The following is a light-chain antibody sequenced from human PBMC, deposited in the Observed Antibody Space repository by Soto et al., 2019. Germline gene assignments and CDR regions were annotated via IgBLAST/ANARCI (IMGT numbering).Light chain of an antibody. CDR2: GAS. V-gene: IGKV3-15*01. CDR3: QVRTNWSIA. Sequence: EIVMTQTPATLSVSPGERATLSCRASQSVSSNLAWYQQKPGQAPRLLIYGASTRATGIPARFSGSGSGTEFTLTINNLEPEDFAVYYCQVRTNWSIAFGRGTRLETK. CDR1: QSVSSN. J-gene: IGKJ5*01.